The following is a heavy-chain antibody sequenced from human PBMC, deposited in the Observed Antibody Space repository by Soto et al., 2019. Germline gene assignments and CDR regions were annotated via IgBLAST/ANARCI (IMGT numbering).Heavy chain of an antibody. V-gene: IGHV1-18*04. CDR3: ARVDVAVVPAAMYYFDS. J-gene: IGHJ4*02. Sequence: QVQLLQSGAEVQKPGASVKVSCKASGYIFNYYGISWVRQAPGQGLEWMGWINVYNGDIKFAEKFQDRVIMTTDTSTTTAYMELRSLRSDDTAVYYCARVDVAVVPAAMYYFDSWGQGTLVTVSS. CDR2: INVYNGDI. CDR1: GYIFNYYG. D-gene: IGHD2-2*03.